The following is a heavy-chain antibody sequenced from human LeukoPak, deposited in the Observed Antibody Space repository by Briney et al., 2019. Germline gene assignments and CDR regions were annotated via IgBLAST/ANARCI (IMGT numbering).Heavy chain of an antibody. V-gene: IGHV5-51*01. CDR1: GYSFTSYW. D-gene: IGHD3-16*02. CDR2: IYPGDSDT. CDR3: ATTYYDYVWGSYRSDAFDI. J-gene: IGHJ3*02. Sequence: GESLKISCKGSGYSFTSYWIGWVRQMPGKGLEWMGIIYPGDSDTRYGPSFQGQVTISADKSISTAYLQWSSLKASDTAMYYCATTYYDYVWGSYRSDAFDIWGQGTMVTVSS.